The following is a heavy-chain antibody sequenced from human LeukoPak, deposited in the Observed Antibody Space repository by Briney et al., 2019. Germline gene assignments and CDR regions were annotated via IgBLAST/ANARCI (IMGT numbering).Heavy chain of an antibody. CDR2: INPSSGST. V-gene: IGHV1-46*01. Sequence: GASVKVSCKASGYTFTSYFMHWVRQASGQGLEWMGVINPSSGSTTYSQKFQGRVTMTRDTSTSTVYMDLSSLRSEDTAVYYCARAVGPRGGNWFDPWGQGTLVTVSS. CDR1: GYTFTSYF. J-gene: IGHJ5*02. CDR3: ARAVGPRGGNWFDP. D-gene: IGHD2-15*01.